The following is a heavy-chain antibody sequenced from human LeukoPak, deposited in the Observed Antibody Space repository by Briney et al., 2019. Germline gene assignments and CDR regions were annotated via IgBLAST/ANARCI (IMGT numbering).Heavy chain of an antibody. D-gene: IGHD6-6*01. Sequence: PSETLSLTCTVSGGSISSYYWSWIRQPPGKGLEWIGYIYYSGSTNYNPSLKSRVTISVDTSKNQFSLKLSSVTAADTAVYYCARDGDSSSAPFGYWGQGTLVTVSS. J-gene: IGHJ4*02. CDR3: ARDGDSSSAPFGY. CDR1: GGSISSYY. CDR2: IYYSGST. V-gene: IGHV4-59*01.